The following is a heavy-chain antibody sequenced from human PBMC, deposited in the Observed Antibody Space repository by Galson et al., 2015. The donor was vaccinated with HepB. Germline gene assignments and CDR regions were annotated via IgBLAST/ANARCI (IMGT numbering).Heavy chain of an antibody. J-gene: IGHJ3*02. CDR2: ISGSGGST. D-gene: IGHD2-21*02. CDR1: GFTFSSYA. V-gene: IGHV3-23*01. Sequence: SLRLSCAASGFTFSSYAMSWVRQAPGKGLEWVSAISGSGGSTYYADSVKGRFTISRDNSKNTLYLQMNSLRAEDTAVYYCARDLSSPGDPPSGIWGQGTMVTVSS. CDR3: ARDLSSPGDPPSGI.